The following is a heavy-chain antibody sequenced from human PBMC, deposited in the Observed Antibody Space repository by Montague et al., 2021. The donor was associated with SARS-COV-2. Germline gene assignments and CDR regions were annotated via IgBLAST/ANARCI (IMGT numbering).Heavy chain of an antibody. CDR2: INHSGST. D-gene: IGHD1-7*01. CDR3: ARGRTGTTFYYYYYYGMDV. V-gene: IGHV4-34*01. Sequence: SETLSLTCAVYGGSFSGYYWSWIRQPPGKGLEWIGKINHSGSTNYNPSLKSRVTISVDTSKNQFSLKLSSVTAADTAMYYCARGRTGTTFYYYYYYGMDVWGQGTTVTVSS. J-gene: IGHJ6*02. CDR1: GGSFSGYY.